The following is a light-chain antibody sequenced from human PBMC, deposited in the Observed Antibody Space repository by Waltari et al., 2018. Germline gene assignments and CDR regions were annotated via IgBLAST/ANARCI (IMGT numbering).Light chain of an antibody. J-gene: IGLJ2*01. Sequence: SYELTQPPSVSVSPGQTAIITCSGDKLGDRYVCWYQHKSGQSPVLVIYQDTKRPSGIPERFSGSTSGNRATLTISGTQAMDEADYYCQAWDSSTVVFGGGTKLTVL. CDR3: QAWDSSTVV. CDR1: KLGDRY. CDR2: QDT. V-gene: IGLV3-1*01.